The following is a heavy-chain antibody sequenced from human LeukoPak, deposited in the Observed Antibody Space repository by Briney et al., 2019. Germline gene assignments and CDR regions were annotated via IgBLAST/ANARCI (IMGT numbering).Heavy chain of an antibody. CDR3: ARGRPGDYFDY. D-gene: IGHD6-25*01. CDR2: INPNSGGT. J-gene: IGHJ4*02. V-gene: IGHV1-2*02. CDR1: GYTFTGYF. Sequence: GASVKVSCKASGYTFTGYFMLWVRQAPGQGLEWMGWINPNSGGTSYLQNFQGRVTMTRDTSISTAYMDLSRLRSDDTAVYYCARGRPGDYFDYWGQGTLVTVSS.